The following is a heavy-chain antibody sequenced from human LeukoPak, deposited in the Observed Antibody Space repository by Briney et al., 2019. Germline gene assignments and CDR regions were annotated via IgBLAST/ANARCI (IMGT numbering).Heavy chain of an antibody. V-gene: IGHV3-74*01. D-gene: IGHD3-10*01. CDR2: INSDGSST. CDR3: ARGSRAQGNAFDI. Sequence: RSGGSLRLSCAVSGFTFSSYWMHWVRQAPGKGLVWVSRINSDGSSTSYADSVKGRFTISRDNAKNTLYLQMNSLRAEDTAVYYCARGSRAQGNAFDIWGQGTMVTVSS. CDR1: GFTFSSYW. J-gene: IGHJ3*02.